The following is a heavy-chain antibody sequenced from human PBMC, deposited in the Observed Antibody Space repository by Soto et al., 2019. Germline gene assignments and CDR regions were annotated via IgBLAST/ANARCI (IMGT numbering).Heavy chain of an antibody. D-gene: IGHD6-13*01. V-gene: IGHV1-69*13. CDR3: ARAGIAAAAYYYGMDV. CDR2: IIPIFGTA. J-gene: IGHJ6*02. Sequence: SVKVSCKASGGTFSSYAISWVRQAPGQGLAWMGGIIPIFGTANYAQKFQGRVTITADESTSTAYMELSSLRSEDTAVYYCARAGIAAAAYYYGMDVWGQGTTVTVSS. CDR1: GGTFSSYA.